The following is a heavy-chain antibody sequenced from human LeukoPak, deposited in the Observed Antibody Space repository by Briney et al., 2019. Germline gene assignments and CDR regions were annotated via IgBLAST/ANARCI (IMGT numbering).Heavy chain of an antibody. Sequence: SETLSLTCTVSGGSVSSSWYYWSWIRQPPGKGREWIAYVDYSGSTNYNPPLKSRLTISVDPSKNQFSLNLSSVTAADTAIYYCARYLSGNAFDLWGQGTMVTVSS. D-gene: IGHD6-25*01. CDR1: GGSVSSSWYY. CDR2: VDYSGST. CDR3: ARYLSGNAFDL. J-gene: IGHJ3*01. V-gene: IGHV4-61*01.